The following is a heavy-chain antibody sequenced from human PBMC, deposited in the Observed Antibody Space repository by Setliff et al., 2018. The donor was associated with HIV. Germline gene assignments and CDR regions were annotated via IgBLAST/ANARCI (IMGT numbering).Heavy chain of an antibody. Sequence: KTSETLSLTCTVSGGSISSGSYYWSWIRQPAGKGLEWIGRIYTSGSTNYNPSLKSRVTISVDTSKNQFSLKLSSVTAADTAVYYCAREPRLWFGADYWGQGTLVTVSS. CDR1: GGSISSGSYY. CDR2: IYTSGST. D-gene: IGHD3-10*01. V-gene: IGHV4-61*02. J-gene: IGHJ4*02. CDR3: AREPRLWFGADY.